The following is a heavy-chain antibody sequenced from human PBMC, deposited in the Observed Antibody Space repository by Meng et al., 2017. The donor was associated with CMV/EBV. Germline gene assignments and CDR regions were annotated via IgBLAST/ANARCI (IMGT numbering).Heavy chain of an antibody. J-gene: IGHJ4*02. V-gene: IGHV1-2*02. CDR2: INPNSGGT. D-gene: IGHD4-17*01. Sequence: ASVKVSCKASGYTFTGYYMHWVRQAPGQGLEWMGWINPNSGGTNYAQKFQGRVTMTRDTSISTVYMELNSLRSEDTAVYSCARDYGDYVFDYWGQGTLVTVSS. CDR1: GYTFTGYY. CDR3: ARDYGDYVFDY.